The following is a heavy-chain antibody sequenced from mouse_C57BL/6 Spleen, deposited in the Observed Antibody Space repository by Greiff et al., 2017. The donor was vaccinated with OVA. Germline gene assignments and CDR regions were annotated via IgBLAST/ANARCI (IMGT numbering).Heavy chain of an antibody. Sequence: EVKLVESGGGLVQPGGSLKLSCAASGFTFSDYGMAWVRQAPRKGPEWVAFISNLAYSIYYADTVTGRFTISREKAKNTLYLEMSSLRSEDTAMYYCARHRYAMDYWGQGTSVTVSS. V-gene: IGHV5-15*01. CDR1: GFTFSDYG. CDR3: ARHRYAMDY. CDR2: ISNLAYSI. J-gene: IGHJ4*01.